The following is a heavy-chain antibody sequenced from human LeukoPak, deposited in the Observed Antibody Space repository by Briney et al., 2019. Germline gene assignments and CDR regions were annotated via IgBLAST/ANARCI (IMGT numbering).Heavy chain of an antibody. V-gene: IGHV3-7*01. CDR3: ASPRIAAGGDAFDI. CDR1: GFTFSSYW. D-gene: IGHD6-25*01. J-gene: IGHJ3*02. Sequence: QPGGSLRLSCAASGFTFSSYWMSWVRQAPGKGLEWVANIKQDGSEKYYVDSVKGRFTISRDNAKNSLYLQMNSLRAEDTAVYYCASPRIAAGGDAFDIWGQGTMVTVSS. CDR2: IKQDGSEK.